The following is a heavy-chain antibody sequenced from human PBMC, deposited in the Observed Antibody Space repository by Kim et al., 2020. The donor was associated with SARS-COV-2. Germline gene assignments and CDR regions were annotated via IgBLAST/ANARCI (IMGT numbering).Heavy chain of an antibody. Sequence: SETLSLTCTVSGYSISSGYYWGWIRQPPGKGLEWIGSIYHSGSTYYNPSLKSRVTISVDTSKNQFSLKLSSVTAADTAVYYCARKGYSSGDYWGQGTLVTVSS. CDR2: IYHSGST. CDR3: ARKGYSSGDY. CDR1: GYSISSGYY. D-gene: IGHD6-19*01. V-gene: IGHV4-38-2*02. J-gene: IGHJ4*02.